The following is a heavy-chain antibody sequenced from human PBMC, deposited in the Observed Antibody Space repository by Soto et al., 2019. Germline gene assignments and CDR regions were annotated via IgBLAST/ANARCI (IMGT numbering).Heavy chain of an antibody. V-gene: IGHV1-46*01. CDR1: GYTFTSYY. CDR2: INPSGGST. J-gene: IGHJ6*02. D-gene: IGHD5-18*01. Sequence: ASVKVSCKASGYTFTSYYMHWVRQAPGQGLEWMGIINPSGGSTSYAQKFQGRVTMTRDTSTSTVYMELSSLRSDDTAVYYCARGWSGYSYGSNYYYYGMDVWGQGTTVTVSS. CDR3: ARGWSGYSYGSNYYYYGMDV.